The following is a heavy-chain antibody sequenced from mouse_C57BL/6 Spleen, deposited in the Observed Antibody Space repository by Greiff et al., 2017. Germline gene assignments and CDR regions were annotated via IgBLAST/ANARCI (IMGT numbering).Heavy chain of an antibody. V-gene: IGHV1-9*01. D-gene: IGHD1-1*01. Sequence: QVQLQQSGAELMKPGASVKLSCKATGYTFTGYWIAWVKQRPGHGLEWIGEILPGSGSTNYNEKFKGKATFTADQSSNHAYMQLSSLTTEDSASYYCARSEGDYYGSLDYWGQGTTLTVSS. J-gene: IGHJ2*01. CDR1: GYTFTGYW. CDR3: ARSEGDYYGSLDY. CDR2: ILPGSGST.